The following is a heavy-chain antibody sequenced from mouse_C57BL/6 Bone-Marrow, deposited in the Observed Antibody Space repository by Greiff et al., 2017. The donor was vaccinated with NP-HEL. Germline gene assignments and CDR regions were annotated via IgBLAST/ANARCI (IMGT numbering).Heavy chain of an antibody. CDR2: INPNNGGT. CDR1: GYTFTDYY. CDR3: ARGPSYYAMDY. V-gene: IGHV1-26*01. J-gene: IGHJ4*01. Sequence: VQLQQSGPELVKPGASVKISCKASGYTFTDYYMNWVKQSHGKSLEWIGDINPNNGGTSYNQKFKGKATLTVDKSSSTAYMELRSLTSEDSAVYYWARGPSYYAMDYWGQGTSVTVSS.